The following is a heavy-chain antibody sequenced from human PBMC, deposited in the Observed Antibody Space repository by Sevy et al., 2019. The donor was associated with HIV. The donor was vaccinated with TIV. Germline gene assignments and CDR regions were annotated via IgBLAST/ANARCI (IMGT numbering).Heavy chain of an antibody. CDR3: ARIAVAGTIYYYYYMDV. CDR1: GYTFTGYY. D-gene: IGHD6-19*01. J-gene: IGHJ6*03. V-gene: IGHV1-2*02. CDR2: INPNSGGT. Sequence: ASVKVSCKASGYTFTGYYMHWVRQAPGQGLEWMGWINPNSGGTNYAQKFQGRVTMTRDTSISTAYMELSRLRSDDTAVYYCARIAVAGTIYYYYYMDVWGKGTTVTVSS.